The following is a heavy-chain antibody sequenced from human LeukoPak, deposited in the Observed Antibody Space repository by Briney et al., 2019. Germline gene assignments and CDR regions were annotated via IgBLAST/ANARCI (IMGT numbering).Heavy chain of an antibody. CDR1: GLTFSSYA. CDR3: AKDPAYYDFWSGYFDY. V-gene: IGHV3-23*01. Sequence: PGGSLRLSCAASGLTFSSYAMSWVRQAPGKGLEWVSAISGSGGSTYYADSVKGRFTISRDNSKNTLYLQMNSLRAEDTAVYYCAKDPAYYDFWSGYFDYWGQGTLVTVSS. D-gene: IGHD3-3*01. CDR2: ISGSGGST. J-gene: IGHJ4*02.